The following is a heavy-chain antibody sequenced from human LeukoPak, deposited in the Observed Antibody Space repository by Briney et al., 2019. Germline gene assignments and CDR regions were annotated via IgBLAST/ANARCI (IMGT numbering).Heavy chain of an antibody. Sequence: GASVKVSCKASGYTFTSYDINWVRQATGQGLEWMGRMNPNSGNTGYAQKFQGRVTMTRNTSISTAYMELSSLRSEDTAVYYCARKPGGPIWFGGDAFDIWGQGTMVTVSS. J-gene: IGHJ3*02. CDR1: GYTFTSYD. CDR3: ARKPGGPIWFGGDAFDI. CDR2: MNPNSGNT. D-gene: IGHD3-10*01. V-gene: IGHV1-8*01.